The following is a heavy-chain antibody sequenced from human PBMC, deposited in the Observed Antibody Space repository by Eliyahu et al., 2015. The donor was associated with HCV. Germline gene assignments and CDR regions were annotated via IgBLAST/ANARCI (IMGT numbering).Heavy chain of an antibody. CDR2: IQFRGGT. Sequence: QVLLQESGPGLVKPSETLSLTCTASGGSISSYYWSWIRQPPGKGLGLVGDIQFRGGTQYKPSLKSRVTILLDTSKNHFSLNLTSVTAADTAVYYCVRHTEHPSWGQGILVTVSS. CDR3: VRHTEHPS. J-gene: IGHJ4*02. CDR1: GGSISSYY. D-gene: IGHD1-26*01. V-gene: IGHV4-59*08.